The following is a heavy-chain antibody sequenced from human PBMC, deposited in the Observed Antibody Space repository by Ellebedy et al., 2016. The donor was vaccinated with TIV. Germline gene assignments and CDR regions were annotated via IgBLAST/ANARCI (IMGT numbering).Heavy chain of an antibody. CDR2: IKQDGSEK. Sequence: GESLKISCAASGFTFTTYWMSWVRQAPGKGLEWVANIKQDGSEKYYVDSVKGRFTIFRDNAKNSLYLQMNSLRAEDTAVYYCVRVKPAAAVFDYWGQGTVLTVSS. CDR3: VRVKPAAAVFDY. V-gene: IGHV3-7*03. D-gene: IGHD6-13*01. CDR1: GFTFTTYW. J-gene: IGHJ4*02.